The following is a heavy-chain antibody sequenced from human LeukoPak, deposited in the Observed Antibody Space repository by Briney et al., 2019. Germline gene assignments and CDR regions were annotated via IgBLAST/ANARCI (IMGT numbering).Heavy chain of an antibody. CDR2: IKSKTDGGTT. CDR1: GFTLSNAW. Sequence: GGSLRLSCAASGFTLSNAWMSWVRQAPGKELEWVGRIKSKTDGGTTDYAAPVKGRFTISRDDSKNTLYLQMNSLKTEDTAVYYCSTHRGYDFRSPRIYWGQRTLVTVSS. J-gene: IGHJ4*02. D-gene: IGHD3-3*01. CDR3: STHRGYDFRSPRIY. V-gene: IGHV3-15*01.